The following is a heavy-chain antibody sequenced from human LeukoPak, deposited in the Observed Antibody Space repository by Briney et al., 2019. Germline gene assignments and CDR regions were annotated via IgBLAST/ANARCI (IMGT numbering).Heavy chain of an antibody. Sequence: PSETLSFTCAVYGGSFSGYYWSWIRQPPGKGLEWIGEINHSGSTNYNPSLKSRVTISVDTSKNQFSLKLSSVTAADTAVYYCARGRSSWKLAGRVRNWFDPWGQGTLVTVSS. V-gene: IGHV4-34*01. D-gene: IGHD6-13*01. CDR1: GGSFSGYY. J-gene: IGHJ5*02. CDR3: ARGRSSWKLAGRVRNWFDP. CDR2: INHSGST.